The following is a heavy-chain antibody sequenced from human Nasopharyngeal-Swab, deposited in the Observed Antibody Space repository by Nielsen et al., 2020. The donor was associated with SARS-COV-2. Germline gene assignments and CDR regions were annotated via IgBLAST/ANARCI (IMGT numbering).Heavy chain of an antibody. V-gene: IGHV4-59*01. J-gene: IGHJ6*02. Sequence: WIRQPPGKGLEWIGYIYDSGSTNYNPSLKSRVTISVDTSKNQFSLKLSSVTAADTAVYYCARDRVTGFLGQVYYYYGMDVWDQGTTVTVSS. D-gene: IGHD3-3*01. CDR3: ARDRVTGFLGQVYYYYGMDV. CDR2: IYDSGST.